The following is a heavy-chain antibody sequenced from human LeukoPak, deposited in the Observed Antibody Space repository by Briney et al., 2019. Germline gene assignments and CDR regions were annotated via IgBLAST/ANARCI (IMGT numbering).Heavy chain of an antibody. J-gene: IGHJ3*02. Sequence: GASVKVSCKASGYTFTSYDINWVRQATGQGLEWMGWMNPNSGNTGYAQKFQGRVTITRNTSISTAYMELSSLRSEDTAVYYCARGQPYSSSWYGARAFDIWGQGTMVTVSS. CDR1: GYTFTSYD. CDR2: MNPNSGNT. CDR3: ARGQPYSSSWYGARAFDI. D-gene: IGHD6-13*01. V-gene: IGHV1-8*03.